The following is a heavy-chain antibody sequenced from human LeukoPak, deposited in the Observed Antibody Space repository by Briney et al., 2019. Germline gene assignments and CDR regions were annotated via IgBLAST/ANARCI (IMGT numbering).Heavy chain of an antibody. D-gene: IGHD6-13*01. J-gene: IGHJ4*02. CDR3: ARGYYSSSRFDS. V-gene: IGHV3-74*01. Sequence: AGSLRLSCAASGFPFSNYWMHWVRQAPGKGLVWVSRVNSDGSTTNYADSVKGRFTISRDNAENTLYMRMNSLRPEDTAVYYCARGYYSSSRFDSWGQGTLVSVSS. CDR2: VNSDGSTT. CDR1: GFPFSNYW.